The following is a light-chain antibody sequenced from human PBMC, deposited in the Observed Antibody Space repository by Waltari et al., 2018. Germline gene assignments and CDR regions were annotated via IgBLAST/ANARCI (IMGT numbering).Light chain of an antibody. Sequence: QSALTQPASVSGSPGQSITISCTGTRADVGGYTYVSWYQQYPGKAPQLMIYEVSFRPSGISNRFSGSKSGNTATLAISGLQAEDEADYYCSSKTSASGVFGTGTTVTVL. CDR2: EVS. V-gene: IGLV2-14*01. CDR3: SSKTSASGV. J-gene: IGLJ1*01. CDR1: RADVGGYTY.